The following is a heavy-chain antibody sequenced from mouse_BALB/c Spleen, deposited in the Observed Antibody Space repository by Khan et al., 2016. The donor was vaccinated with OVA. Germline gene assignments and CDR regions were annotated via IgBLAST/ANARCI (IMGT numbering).Heavy chain of an antibody. CDR2: INSDGYYT. V-gene: IGHV5-6*01. J-gene: IGHJ3*01. CDR1: GFTFSTYG. CDR3: ASHLTGSFAY. D-gene: IGHD4-1*01. Sequence: EVELVESGGDLMKPGGSLKLSCAAYGFTFSTYGMSWVRQTPDKRLEWVATINSDGYYTYYPDSVQGRFTISRNNAKNTLYLQMSSLKSEDTAMYYGASHLTGSFAYWGQGTLVTVSA.